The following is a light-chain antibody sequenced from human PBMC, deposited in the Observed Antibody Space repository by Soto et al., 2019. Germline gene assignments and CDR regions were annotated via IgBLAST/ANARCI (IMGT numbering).Light chain of an antibody. V-gene: IGKV1-27*01. CDR2: AAS. Sequence: DIQMTQSPSSLSASVGDRVTISCRASQEVSSYLAWYQQKPGKAPRLLIYAASSLQSGVSSRFTGSGSGTDFTLTISSLLPEDVATYYCQKYNWPPFTFGPGTTVDLK. CDR1: QEVSSY. CDR3: QKYNWPPFT. J-gene: IGKJ3*01.